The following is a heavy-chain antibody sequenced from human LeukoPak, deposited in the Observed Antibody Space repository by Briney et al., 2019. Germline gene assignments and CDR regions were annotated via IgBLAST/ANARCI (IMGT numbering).Heavy chain of an antibody. CDR2: IIPIFGIA. CDR3: ARVREDCGGDCYPDY. J-gene: IGHJ4*02. CDR1: GGTFSSYA. V-gene: IGHV1-69*04. D-gene: IGHD2-21*02. Sequence: SVKVSCKASGGTFSSYAISWVRQAPGQGLEWMGRIIPIFGIANYAQKFQGRVTITADKSTSTAYMELSSLRSEDTAVNYCARVREDCGGDCYPDYWGQGTLVTVSS.